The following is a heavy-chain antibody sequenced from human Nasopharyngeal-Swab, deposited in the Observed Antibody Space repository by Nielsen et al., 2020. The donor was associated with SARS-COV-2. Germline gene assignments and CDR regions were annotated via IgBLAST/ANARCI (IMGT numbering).Heavy chain of an antibody. CDR3: ASPRDVLLWFGGTYGDYYYGMDV. J-gene: IGHJ6*02. D-gene: IGHD3-10*01. CDR2: INPNSGGT. CDR1: GYTFTGYY. Sequence: ASVKVSCKASGYTFTGYYMHWVRQAPGQGLEWMGWINPNSGGTNYAQKFQGRVTMTRDTSISTAYMELSRLRSDDTAVYYCASPRDVLLWFGGTYGDYYYGMDVWGQGTTVTVSS. V-gene: IGHV1-2*02.